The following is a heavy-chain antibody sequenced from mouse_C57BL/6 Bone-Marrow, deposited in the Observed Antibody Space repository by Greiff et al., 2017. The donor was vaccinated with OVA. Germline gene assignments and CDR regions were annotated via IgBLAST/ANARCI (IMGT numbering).Heavy chain of an antibody. CDR1: GYSFTDYN. CDR2: INPNYGTT. D-gene: IGHD4-1*01. CDR3: ARNLPYWADWYFDV. V-gene: IGHV1-39*01. J-gene: IGHJ1*03. Sequence: EVKLQESGPELVKPGASVKISCKASGYSFTDYNMNWVKQSNGKSLEWIGVINPNYGTTSYNQKFKGKATLTVDQSSSTAYMQLNSLTSEDSAVYYYARNLPYWADWYFDVWGTGTTVTVSS.